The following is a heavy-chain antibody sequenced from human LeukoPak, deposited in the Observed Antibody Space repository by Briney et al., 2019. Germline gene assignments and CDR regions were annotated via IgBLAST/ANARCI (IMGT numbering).Heavy chain of an antibody. CDR2: INPNSGGT. J-gene: IGHJ4*02. D-gene: IGHD3-22*01. CDR1: GYTFTGYY. V-gene: IGHV1-2*02. CDR3: ARDPNTYYYDSSGPARDY. Sequence: ASVKVSCKASGYTFTGYYMHRVRPAPGQGLEWMGWINPNSGGTNYAQKFQGRVTMTRDTSISTAYMELSRLRSDDTAVYYCARDPNTYYYDSSGPARDYWGQGTLVTVSS.